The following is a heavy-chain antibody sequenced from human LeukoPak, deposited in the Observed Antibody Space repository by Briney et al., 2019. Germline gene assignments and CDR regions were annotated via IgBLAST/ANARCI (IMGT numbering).Heavy chain of an antibody. Sequence: GGSLRLSCAAAGFTFSNFWMSWVRQAPGKGLEWVANIKQDGSEKYYVDSVKGRFTISRDNAKNSLYLQMNSLRAEDTAVYYCARVAYTQDYWGQGTLVTVSS. CDR1: GFTFSNFW. CDR2: IKQDGSEK. D-gene: IGHD3-16*01. CDR3: ARVAYTQDY. V-gene: IGHV3-7*01. J-gene: IGHJ4*02.